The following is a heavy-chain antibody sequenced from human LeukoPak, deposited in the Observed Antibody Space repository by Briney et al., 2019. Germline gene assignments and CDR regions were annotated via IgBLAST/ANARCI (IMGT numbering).Heavy chain of an antibody. J-gene: IGHJ6*03. CDR2: INPNSGGT. Sequence: ASVKVSCKASGYTFTGYYMHWVRQAPGQGLEWMGWINPNSGGTNYAQKFQGRVTMTRDTSISTAYMELSRLRSDDTAVYYCARIGGVGWLQLRGYYYYYMDVWGKGTTVTVSS. CDR1: GYTFTGYY. D-gene: IGHD5-24*01. CDR3: ARIGGVGWLQLRGYYYYYMDV. V-gene: IGHV1-2*02.